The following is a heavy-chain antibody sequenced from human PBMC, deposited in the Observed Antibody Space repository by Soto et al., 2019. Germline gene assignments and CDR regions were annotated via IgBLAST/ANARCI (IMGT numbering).Heavy chain of an antibody. D-gene: IGHD6-19*01. CDR1: GGSFSGYY. CDR2: INHSGST. CDR3: ARGRVAVAGTFDD. V-gene: IGHV4-34*01. Sequence: CAVYGGSFSGYYWSWIRQPPGKGLEWIGEINHSGSTNYNPSLKSRVTMSVDTSKNQFSLKLSSVTAADTAVYYCARGRVAVAGTFDDWGQGTLVTVSS. J-gene: IGHJ4*02.